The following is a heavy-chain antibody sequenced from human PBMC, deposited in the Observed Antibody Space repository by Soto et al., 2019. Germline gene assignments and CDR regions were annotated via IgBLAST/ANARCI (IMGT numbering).Heavy chain of an antibody. J-gene: IGHJ4*02. CDR1: GYSISTFY. V-gene: IGHV4-59*01. CDR2: VYYTGST. CDR3: ARGRTVRNYADDSSDYFYFFDY. D-gene: IGHD3-22*01. Sequence: SETLSLACTFSGYSISTFYWGWMRQSPGKELEWIGYVYYTGSTNYNPSLKSRVTISVDRSKNQFSLKLTSANAADTAVYYCARGRTVRNYADDSSDYFYFFDYWGQGTQVTVSS.